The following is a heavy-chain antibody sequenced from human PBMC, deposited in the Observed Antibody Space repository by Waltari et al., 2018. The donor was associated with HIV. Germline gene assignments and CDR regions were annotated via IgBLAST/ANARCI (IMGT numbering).Heavy chain of an antibody. CDR1: GYSIGSDYY. J-gene: IGHJ4*02. Sequence: QVQLHESGPGMVKPSETLSLTCAVSGYSIGSDYYWGWIRQPPGKGLEWIGSASRSGSTYYSPSLKSRVTISLDTSKNQFSLKLNSVAAADTAVYYCGSGSRRGHSHGIDYWGQGTLVTVSS. D-gene: IGHD5-18*01. V-gene: IGHV4-38-2*01. CDR3: GSGSRRGHSHGIDY. CDR2: ASRSGST.